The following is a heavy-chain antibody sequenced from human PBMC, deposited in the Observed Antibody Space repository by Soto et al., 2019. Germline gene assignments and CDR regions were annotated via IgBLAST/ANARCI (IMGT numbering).Heavy chain of an antibody. V-gene: IGHV3-9*01. J-gene: IGHJ4*02. D-gene: IGHD6-6*01. CDR1: GFTFDDYA. CDR2: ISWNSGSI. Sequence: PGGSLRLSCAASGFTFDDYAMHWVRQAPGKGLEWVSGISWNSGSIGYADSVKGRFTISRDNSKNTLYLQMNSLRAEDTAVYYCARYARIAARRFDYWGQGTLVTVSS. CDR3: ARYARIAARRFDY.